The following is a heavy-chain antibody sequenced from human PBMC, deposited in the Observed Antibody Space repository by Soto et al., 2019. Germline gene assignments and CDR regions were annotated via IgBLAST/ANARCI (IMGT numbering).Heavy chain of an antibody. CDR2: ISAYNGNT. Sequence: ASVKVSCKASGYTFTSYGISWVRQAPGQGLEWMGWISAYNGNTNYAQKLQGRVTMTTDTSTSTAYMELRSLRSDDTAVYYCARAGSPIVGATTDFDYWSQGTLVTVSS. J-gene: IGHJ4*02. V-gene: IGHV1-18*01. CDR3: ARAGSPIVGATTDFDY. CDR1: GYTFTSYG. D-gene: IGHD1-26*01.